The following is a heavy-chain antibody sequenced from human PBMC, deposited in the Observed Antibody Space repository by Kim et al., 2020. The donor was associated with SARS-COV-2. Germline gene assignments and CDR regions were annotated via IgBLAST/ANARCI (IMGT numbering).Heavy chain of an antibody. CDR1: GGSFSDYN. CDR2: INHSGIT. V-gene: IGHV4-34*01. D-gene: IGHD2-8*02. Sequence: SETLSLTCAVYGGSFSDYNWSWIRQPPGKGLEWIGEINHSGITNLSPSLKSRITISVDTSKSQFSLRLKSMTATDTAVYYCARVRAGVVPAPVLGLGPWYDYFAMDVWGRGPPVAVSS. J-gene: IGHJ6*02. CDR3: ARVRAGVVPAPVLGLGPWYDYFAMDV.